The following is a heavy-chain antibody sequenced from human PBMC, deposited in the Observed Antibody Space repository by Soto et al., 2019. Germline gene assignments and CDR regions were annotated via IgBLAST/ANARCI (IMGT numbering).Heavy chain of an antibody. CDR2: ISYDGSNK. Sequence: QVQLVESVGGVVQPGRSLRLSCAASGFTFSSYAMHWVRQAPGKGLEWVAVISYDGSNKYYADSVKGRFTISRDNSKNTLYLQMNSLRAEDTAVYYCAKAPAASGMDVWGQGTTVTVSS. D-gene: IGHD2-2*01. CDR3: AKAPAASGMDV. CDR1: GFTFSSYA. V-gene: IGHV3-30-3*01. J-gene: IGHJ6*02.